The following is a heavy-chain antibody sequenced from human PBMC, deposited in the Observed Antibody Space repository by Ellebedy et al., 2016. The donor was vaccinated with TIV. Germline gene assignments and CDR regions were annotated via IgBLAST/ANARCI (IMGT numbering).Heavy chain of an antibody. Sequence: PGGSLRLSCVASGFTFSNYNMNRVRQPPGKGLEWVSSIRSTSSDKYYADSVKGRFTISRDNAKNSLFLQMNSLRAEDTAVYYCARATAGFDYWGQGTLVTVSS. CDR2: IRSTSSDK. V-gene: IGHV3-21*04. CDR1: GFTFSNYN. D-gene: IGHD1-1*01. J-gene: IGHJ4*02. CDR3: ARATAGFDY.